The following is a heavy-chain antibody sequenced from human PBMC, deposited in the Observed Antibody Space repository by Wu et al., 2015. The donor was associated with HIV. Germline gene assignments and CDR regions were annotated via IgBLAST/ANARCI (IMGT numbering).Heavy chain of an antibody. CDR2: MNPNSGSA. V-gene: IGHV1-8*01. J-gene: IGHJ3*02. Sequence: QVQLVQSGAEVKKTGASVKVSCKASEYTFTSYDINWVRQATGQGLEWMGWMNPNSGSAGYAQKFQGRVTMTRNTSISTAYMELSRLRSDDTAVYYCARDLLWFGELSDAFDIWGQGTMVTVSS. CDR1: EYTFTSYD. D-gene: IGHD3-10*01. CDR3: ARDLLWFGELSDAFDI.